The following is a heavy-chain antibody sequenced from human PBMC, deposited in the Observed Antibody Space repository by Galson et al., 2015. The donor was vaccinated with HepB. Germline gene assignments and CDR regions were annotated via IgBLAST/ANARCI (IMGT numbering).Heavy chain of an antibody. V-gene: IGHV1-3*01. CDR3: ASGPDPPDIVATNNYYYYMDV. CDR2: INAGNGNT. D-gene: IGHD5-12*01. J-gene: IGHJ6*03. Sequence: SVKVSCKASGYTFTSYAMHWVRQAPGQRLEWMGWINAGNGNTKYSQKFQGRVTITRDTSASTAYMELSSLRSEDTAVYYCASGPDPPDIVATNNYYYYMDVWGKGTTVTVSS. CDR1: GYTFTSYA.